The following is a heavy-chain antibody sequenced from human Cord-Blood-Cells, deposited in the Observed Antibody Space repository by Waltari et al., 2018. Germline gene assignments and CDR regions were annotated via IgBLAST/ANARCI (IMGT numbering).Heavy chain of an antibody. Sequence: QVQLQESGPGLVKPSETLSLTCTVSVCSLSSYYWICIRPPAGQGLEWIGRIYTSGSPNYNPSLKSRVTMSVDTSKNQFSLKLSSVTAADTAVYYCARVVYYGSGSFRSYYYYMDVWGKGTTVTVSS. CDR1: VCSLSSYY. V-gene: IGHV4-4*07. J-gene: IGHJ6*03. D-gene: IGHD3-10*01. CDR3: ARVVYYGSGSFRSYYYYMDV. CDR2: IYTSGSP.